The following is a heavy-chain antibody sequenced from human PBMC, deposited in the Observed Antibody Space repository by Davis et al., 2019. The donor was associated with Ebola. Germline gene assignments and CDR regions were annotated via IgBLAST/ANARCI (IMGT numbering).Heavy chain of an antibody. CDR3: AKDNWIQRYFDY. CDR1: GFTVSSNH. D-gene: IGHD5-18*01. V-gene: IGHV3-66*01. J-gene: IGHJ4*02. Sequence: GESLKISCAASGFTVSSNHMSWVRQAPGKGLEWVSVLYRGSPTHYADSVKGRFTIYRDNSKNTLYLQMNSLRAEDTAVYYCAKDNWIQRYFDYWGQGTLVTVSS. CDR2: LYRGSPT.